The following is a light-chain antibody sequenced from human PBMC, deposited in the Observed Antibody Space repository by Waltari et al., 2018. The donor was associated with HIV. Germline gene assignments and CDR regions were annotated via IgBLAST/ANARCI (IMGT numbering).Light chain of an antibody. Sequence: VVMPQSPPSLPVTLGQPPSIFCWSSQTLVYNALDTYLNWFQQRPGHSPRRLIYKVSDRDSGVPDRFSGSGSGTNFTLKISRVEAEDLGIYYCMQGTHSPYTFGQGTKLEI. CDR1: QTLVYNALDTY. CDR2: KVS. CDR3: MQGTHSPYT. J-gene: IGKJ2*01. V-gene: IGKV2-30*01.